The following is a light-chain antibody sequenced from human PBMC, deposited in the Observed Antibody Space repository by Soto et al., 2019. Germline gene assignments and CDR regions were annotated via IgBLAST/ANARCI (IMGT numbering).Light chain of an antibody. J-gene: IGKJ1*01. CDR1: QSVSSSY. CDR3: QQDGSSPPT. Sequence: EIVLTQSPGTLSLSPGERATLSCRASQSVSSSYLAWYQQKPGQAPRLLIYGASSRATGIPDRFSCSASGADFALTISRRKPEDFAVYYCQQDGSSPPTFGQATKVEIK. V-gene: IGKV3-20*01. CDR2: GAS.